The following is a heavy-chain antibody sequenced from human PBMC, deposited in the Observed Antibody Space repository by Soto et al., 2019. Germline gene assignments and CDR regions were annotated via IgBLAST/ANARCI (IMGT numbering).Heavy chain of an antibody. D-gene: IGHD6-13*01. CDR2: IDPSDSYT. J-gene: IGHJ4*02. CDR1: GYSFTSYW. V-gene: IGHV5-10-1*01. CDR3: ARLQAAAGDNDLTFDY. Sequence: EVQLVQSGAEVKKPGESLRISCKGSGYSFTSYWISWVRQMPGKGLGWMGRIDPSDSYTNYSPSFHGHGTISADKSISTAYLQWSSLKASDTAMYYCARLQAAAGDNDLTFDYWGQGTLVTVSS.